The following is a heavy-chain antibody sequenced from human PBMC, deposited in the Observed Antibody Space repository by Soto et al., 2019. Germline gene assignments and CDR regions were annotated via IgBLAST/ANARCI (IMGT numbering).Heavy chain of an antibody. CDR2: ISYDGSNK. Sequence: GGSLRLSCAASGFTFSSQAMHWVRQAPGKGLEWVAVISYDGSNKYYADSVKGRFTISRDNSENTLHLQMNSLRPEDAAVYYCARDQKGEQWLVIPVIDYWGLGTLVTVSS. D-gene: IGHD6-19*01. CDR3: ARDQKGEQWLVIPVIDY. J-gene: IGHJ1*01. CDR1: GFTFSSQA. V-gene: IGHV3-30-3*01.